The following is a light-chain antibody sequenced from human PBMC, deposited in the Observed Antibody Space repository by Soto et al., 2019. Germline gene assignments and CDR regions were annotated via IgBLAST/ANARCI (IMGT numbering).Light chain of an antibody. CDR3: QQYNNWPLHT. CDR1: QSVGTN. CDR2: GPS. J-gene: IGKJ2*01. V-gene: IGKV3-15*01. Sequence: EIVMTPSPATLSVSPGERVTLSCRASQSVGTNLAWYQQRPGQAPRLPIYGPSTRATGVPARFSGSGSGTEFTLTISSLQSEDLAVYYCQQYNNWPLHTLGQGTKVDIK.